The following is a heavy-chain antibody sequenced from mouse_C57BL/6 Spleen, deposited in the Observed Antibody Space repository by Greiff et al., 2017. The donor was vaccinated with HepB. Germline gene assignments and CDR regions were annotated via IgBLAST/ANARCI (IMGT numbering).Heavy chain of an antibody. D-gene: IGHD2-3*01. Sequence: EVMLVESGGGLVKPGGSLKLSCAASGFTFSDYGMHWVRQAPEKGLEWVAYISSGSSTIYYADTVKGRFTISRDNAKNTLFLQMTSLRSEDTAMYYCARHDGYYGYFDVWGTGTTVTVSS. V-gene: IGHV5-17*01. J-gene: IGHJ1*03. CDR1: GFTFSDYG. CDR2: ISSGSSTI. CDR3: ARHDGYYGYFDV.